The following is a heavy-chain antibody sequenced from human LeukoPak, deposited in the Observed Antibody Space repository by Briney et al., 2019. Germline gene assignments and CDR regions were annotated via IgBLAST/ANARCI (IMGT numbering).Heavy chain of an antibody. CDR1: GFTFSSYS. J-gene: IGHJ4*02. Sequence: GGSLRLSCAASGFTFSSYSMNWVRQAPGKGLEWVSSISSGSSYIYYADSVKGRFTISRDNAKNSLYLQMNSLRAEDTAVYYCASASTRYCSSTSCRDYWGQGTLVTVSS. CDR2: ISSGSSYI. V-gene: IGHV3-21*01. D-gene: IGHD2-2*01. CDR3: ASASTRYCSSTSCRDY.